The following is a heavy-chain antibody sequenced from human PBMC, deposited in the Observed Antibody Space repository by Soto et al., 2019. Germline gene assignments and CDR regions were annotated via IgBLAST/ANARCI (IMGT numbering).Heavy chain of an antibody. V-gene: IGHV1-2*02. CDR3: TRENIENRDGLYDAFDI. Sequence: ASVNGSWKSSGYTCTDYYTHWVRQAPGQGLEWMGWMNPKSGGACFAQKFQGRVTLTRDTSIGTAYIEVNSMTSDDTAVYFCTRENIENRDGLYDAFDIWGQGTTVTV. D-gene: IGHD2-15*01. J-gene: IGHJ3*02. CDR1: GYTCTDYY. CDR2: MNPKSGGA.